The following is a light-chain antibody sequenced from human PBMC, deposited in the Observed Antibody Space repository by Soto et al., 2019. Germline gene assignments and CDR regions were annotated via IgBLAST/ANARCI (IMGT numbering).Light chain of an antibody. CDR1: QDIRSD. CDR3: LQHNTYPRA. V-gene: IGKV1-17*01. J-gene: IGKJ1*01. Sequence: DIQMTQSPASLSASVGDRVTITCRASQDIRSDLGWYQQKPGRAPKRLMFAASRFQSGVPSRFSGRGSGTEFTLTISSLQPEDFATYYCLQHNTYPRAFGQGTKVEMK. CDR2: AAS.